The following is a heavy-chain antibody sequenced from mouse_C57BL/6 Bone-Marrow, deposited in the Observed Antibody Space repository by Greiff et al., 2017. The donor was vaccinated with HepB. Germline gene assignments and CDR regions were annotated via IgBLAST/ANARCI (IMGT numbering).Heavy chain of an antibody. CDR2: IDPENGDT. J-gene: IGHJ4*01. Sequence: EVQRVESGAELVRPGASVKLSCTASGFNIKDDYMHWVKQRPEQGLEWIGWIDPENGDTEYASKFQGKATITADTSSNTAYLQLSSLTSEDTAVYYCTTGGYSPMDYWGQGTSVTVSS. V-gene: IGHV14-4*01. CDR3: TTGGYSPMDY. CDR1: GFNIKDDY.